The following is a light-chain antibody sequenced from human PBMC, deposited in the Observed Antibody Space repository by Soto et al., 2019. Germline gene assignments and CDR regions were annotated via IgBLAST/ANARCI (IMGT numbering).Light chain of an antibody. CDR1: QSISSW. V-gene: IGKV1-5*01. J-gene: IGKJ2*01. Sequence: DIQMTQSPSTLSASVGERITITCRASQSISSWLAWYQQKPGKAPKLLIYDASTLESGVPSRFSGSGSGTEFTLTISSLQPDDFATYYCSKSAFGQGTKLEIK. CDR3: SKSA. CDR2: DAS.